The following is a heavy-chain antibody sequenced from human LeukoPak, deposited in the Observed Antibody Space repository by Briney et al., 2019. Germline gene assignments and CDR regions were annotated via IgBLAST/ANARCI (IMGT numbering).Heavy chain of an antibody. D-gene: IGHD3-3*01. CDR2: IYPGDSDT. J-gene: IGHJ4*02. CDR1: GYSFTSYW. CDR3: ARLSSIFGVVKTYLPPDDY. V-gene: IGHV5-51*01. Sequence: GESLKISCKGSGYSFTSYWIGWVRQMPGKGLEWMGIIYPGDSDTRYSPSFQGQVTFSADKSISTAYLQWSSLKASDTAMYYCARLSSIFGVVKTYLPPDDYWGQGTLVTVSS.